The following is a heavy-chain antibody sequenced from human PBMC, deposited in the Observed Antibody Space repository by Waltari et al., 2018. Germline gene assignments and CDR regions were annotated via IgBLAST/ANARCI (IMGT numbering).Heavy chain of an antibody. D-gene: IGHD2-15*01. CDR2: VHGSGKT. CDR1: GDSMSSTYW. V-gene: IGHV4-4*02. CDR3: ARDRGRGLYLDS. J-gene: IGHJ4*02. Sequence: QLQLQESGPGLVKPSGTLSPPCAVSGDSMSSTYWWSWGRQPPGQGLEWMGQVHGSGKTNYSPSFASRVTISLDTYNKQFSLKVTSATAADTTVYYCARDRGRGLYLDSWGPGTLVTVS.